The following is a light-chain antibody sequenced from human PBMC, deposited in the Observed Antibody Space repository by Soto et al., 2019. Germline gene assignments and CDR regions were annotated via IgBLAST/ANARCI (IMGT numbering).Light chain of an antibody. CDR3: QQYNNWPPYT. J-gene: IGKJ2*01. Sequence: ELVMTQSPATLSVSPGERATLSCRASQSVSSNLAWYQQKPGQAPRLLIYGASTRATGIPARFSGSGSGTEFTLTIRSLQSEDFAVYDCQQYNNWPPYTFGQGTKLELK. V-gene: IGKV3-15*01. CDR2: GAS. CDR1: QSVSSN.